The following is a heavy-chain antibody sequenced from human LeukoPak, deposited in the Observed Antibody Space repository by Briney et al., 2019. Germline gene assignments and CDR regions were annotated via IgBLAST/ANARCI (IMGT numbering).Heavy chain of an antibody. J-gene: IGHJ4*02. Sequence: GIIYHSRTTYYNPSLKSRVPISVDTSKNQFSLKLSSVTAADTAVYYCARRYQVAAFYYFDYWGQGTLLTVSS. D-gene: IGHD2-15*01. CDR2: IYHSRTT. CDR3: ARRYQVAAFYYFDY. V-gene: IGHV4-38-2*01.